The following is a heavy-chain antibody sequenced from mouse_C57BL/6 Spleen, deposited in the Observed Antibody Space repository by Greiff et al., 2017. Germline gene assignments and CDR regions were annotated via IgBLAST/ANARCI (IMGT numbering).Heavy chain of an antibody. V-gene: IGHV1-82*01. Sequence: QVQLQQSGPELVKPGASVKISCKASGYAFSSSWMNWVKPRPGKGLEWIGRIYPGDGDTNYNGKFKCKATLTADKSSSTAYMQLSSLTSEYSAVYFCTSANWDDYFCYRGQSTTLSVSS. J-gene: IGHJ2*01. CDR3: TSANWDDYFCY. CDR2: IYPGDGDT. CDR1: GYAFSSSW. D-gene: IGHD4-1*01.